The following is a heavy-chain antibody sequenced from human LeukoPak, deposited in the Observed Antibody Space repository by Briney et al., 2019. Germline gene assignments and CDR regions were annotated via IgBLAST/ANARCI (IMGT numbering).Heavy chain of an antibody. CDR1: GFTFSSYA. CDR2: ISSNGGST. CDR3: VKDCYCSSTSCRSYYYYGMDV. D-gene: IGHD2-2*01. V-gene: IGHV3-64D*09. Sequence: GRSLRLSCAASGFTFSSYAMHWVRQAPGKGREYVSAISSNGGSTYYADSVKGRFTISRDNSKNTLYLQMSSLRAEDTAVYYCVKDCYCSSTSCRSYYYYGMDVWGQGTTVTVSS. J-gene: IGHJ6*02.